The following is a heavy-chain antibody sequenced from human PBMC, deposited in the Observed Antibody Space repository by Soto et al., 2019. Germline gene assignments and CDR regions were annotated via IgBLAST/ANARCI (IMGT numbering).Heavy chain of an antibody. Sequence: ASVKVSCKAPGGTFSSYAISWVRQAPGQGLEWMGGIIPIFGTANYAQKFQGRVTITADESTSTAYMELSSLRSEDTAVYYCAREGANTAFDYWGQGTLVTVSS. CDR2: IIPIFGTA. CDR1: GGTFSSYA. CDR3: AREGANTAFDY. J-gene: IGHJ4*02. V-gene: IGHV1-69*13. D-gene: IGHD1-26*01.